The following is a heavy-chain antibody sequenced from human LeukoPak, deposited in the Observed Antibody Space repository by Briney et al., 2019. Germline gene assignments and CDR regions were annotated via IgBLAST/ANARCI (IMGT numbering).Heavy chain of an antibody. D-gene: IGHD6-13*01. Sequence: GRSLRLSCAASGFTLSSYGIHWGRQAPGKGLEWVAGISHEGNDKYYADSVKGRFTISRDNSKNTLYLQMNSLRPEDTAVYYCAKADPPSSIVAAYPDYWGQGTLVTVSS. CDR2: ISHEGNDK. CDR3: AKADPPSSIVAAYPDY. J-gene: IGHJ4*02. V-gene: IGHV3-30*18. CDR1: GFTLSSYG.